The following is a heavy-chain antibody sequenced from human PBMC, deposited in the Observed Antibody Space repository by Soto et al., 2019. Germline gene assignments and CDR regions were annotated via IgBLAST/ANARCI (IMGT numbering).Heavy chain of an antibody. CDR3: SRRAEPGRHFDY. CDR2: INRDSSDI. J-gene: IGHJ4*02. Sequence: EVQLMESGGGLVQPGRSLRLSCAASGFTFDDYAMHWVRQAPGKGLEWVSGINRDSSDIIYADSVRGRFTTSRDTSKNSLYLHMISLRPEDTAFYYWSRRAEPGRHFDYWGQGALVTVSS. D-gene: IGHD1-1*01. CDR1: GFTFDDYA. V-gene: IGHV3-9*01.